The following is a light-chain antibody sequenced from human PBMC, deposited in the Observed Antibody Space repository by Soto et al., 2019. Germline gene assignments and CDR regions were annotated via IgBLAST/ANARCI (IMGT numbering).Light chain of an antibody. Sequence: QAVVTQPPSVSGAPGKRVTISCTGSSSNLGADYDVHWYQQFPGTAPKLLIYGNNNRPSGVPDRFSGSKSGTSASLAITGLHVEDEADYYCSSYEHGSIYVFGTGTKVTVL. J-gene: IGLJ1*01. CDR1: SSNLGADYD. V-gene: IGLV1-40*01. CDR2: GNN. CDR3: SSYEHGSIYV.